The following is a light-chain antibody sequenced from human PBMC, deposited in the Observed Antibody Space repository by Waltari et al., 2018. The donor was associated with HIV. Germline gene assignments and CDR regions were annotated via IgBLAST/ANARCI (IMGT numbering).Light chain of an antibody. Sequence: DIQMTQSPSSLSASLGDRVTFTCRASQNIYTFVNWFQVKPGNTPRLLIYRASNLERGVPSRFSGSGSGTEFSLTISSVQPDDVATYFCLQTFNTPLTFGPGTKLDV. V-gene: IGKV1-39*01. CDR1: QNIYTF. CDR3: LQTFNTPLT. J-gene: IGKJ3*01. CDR2: RAS.